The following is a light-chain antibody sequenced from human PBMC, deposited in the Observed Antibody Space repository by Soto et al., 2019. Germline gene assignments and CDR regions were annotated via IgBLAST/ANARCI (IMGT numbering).Light chain of an antibody. CDR1: QSVSSN. Sequence: EIVMTQSPATLSVSPGERATLSCRAGQSVSSNLAWYQQKPGQAPRLLIYGASTKATGIPARFSGSRSGTEFTLTISSLQSEDFAVYYCQQYSNWPPTFGQGTRLEIK. V-gene: IGKV3-15*01. CDR2: GAS. CDR3: QQYSNWPPT. J-gene: IGKJ5*01.